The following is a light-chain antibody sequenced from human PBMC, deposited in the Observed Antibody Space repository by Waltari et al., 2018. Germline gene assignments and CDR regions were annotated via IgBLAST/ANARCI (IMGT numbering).Light chain of an antibody. CDR1: SSDVGGYKY. V-gene: IGLV2-14*01. CDR3: SSYTTRNMWV. J-gene: IGLJ3*02. Sequence: QSALTQPASVSGSLGQSITISCTGSSSDVGGYKYVSWYQQHPGKAPKLMIYEVSNRPSGASTRFSGSKSGNTASLTISGLQAEDEAYYYCSSYTTRNMWVFGGGTQLTVL. CDR2: EVS.